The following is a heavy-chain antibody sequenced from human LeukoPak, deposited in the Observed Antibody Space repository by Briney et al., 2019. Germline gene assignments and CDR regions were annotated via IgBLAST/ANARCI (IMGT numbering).Heavy chain of an antibody. CDR2: IYYSGST. CDR1: GGSISSSGYY. CDR3: AGFPVGCSSTSCYRDY. V-gene: IGHV4-39*01. J-gene: IGHJ4*02. D-gene: IGHD2-2*02. Sequence: PSETLSLTCTVSGGSISSSGYYWGWIRQPPGKGLEWIVSIYYSGSTYYNPSLKSRVTISVDTSKNQFSLRLSSVTAADTAVYYCAGFPVGCSSTSCYRDYWGQGTLVTVSS.